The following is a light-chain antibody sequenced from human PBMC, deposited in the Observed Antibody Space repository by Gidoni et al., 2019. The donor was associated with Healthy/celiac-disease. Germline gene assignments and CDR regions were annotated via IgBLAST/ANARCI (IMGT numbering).Light chain of an antibody. Sequence: QSALTQPASVSGSPGQSITISCPGTSSDVGGYNYVSWYQQHPGKTPKLMIYEVSNRPSGVPDRFSGSKSGNTASLTISGLQAEDEADYYCSSYTSSSTLVIGGGTKLTVL. CDR2: EVS. V-gene: IGLV2-14*01. J-gene: IGLJ3*02. CDR1: SSDVGGYNY. CDR3: SSYTSSSTLV.